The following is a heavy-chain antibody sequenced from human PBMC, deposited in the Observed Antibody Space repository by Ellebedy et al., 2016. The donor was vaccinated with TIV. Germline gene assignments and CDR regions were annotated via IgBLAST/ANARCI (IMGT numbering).Heavy chain of an antibody. J-gene: IGHJ4*02. CDR1: GFTLSDHY. CDR2: TRNKANNYII. Sequence: GESLKISCIASGFTLSDHYIDWVRQVPGKGLEWVGRTRNKANNYIIEYAASVRGRFTISRDDSKNSVYLQLNSLKTEDTAVYYCARSIAVPSSYWGQGILVTVSS. V-gene: IGHV3-72*01. D-gene: IGHD6-19*01. CDR3: ARSIAVPSSY.